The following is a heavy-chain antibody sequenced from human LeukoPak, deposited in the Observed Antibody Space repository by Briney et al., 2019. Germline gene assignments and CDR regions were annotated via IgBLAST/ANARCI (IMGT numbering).Heavy chain of an antibody. J-gene: IGHJ5*02. CDR2: IGSSGSTM. CDR3: ARGVLLTFDP. V-gene: IGHV3-11*04. CDR1: GFTFSDYY. D-gene: IGHD2-15*01. Sequence: GGSLRLSCAASGFTFSDYYMSWIRQAPGKGLEWVSYIGSSGSTMFYADSMKGRFTISRDNAKNSLYLQMNSLRAEDTAVYYCARGVLLTFDPWGQGTLVTVSS.